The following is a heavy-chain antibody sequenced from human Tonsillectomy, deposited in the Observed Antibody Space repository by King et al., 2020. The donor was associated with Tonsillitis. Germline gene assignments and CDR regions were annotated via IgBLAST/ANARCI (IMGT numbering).Heavy chain of an antibody. Sequence: VQLVESGGGVVQPGRSLRLSCAASGFTFSSYGMHWVRQAPGKGLEWVAVISYDGSNKYYADSVKGRFTISRDNSKNTLYLQMNSLRAEDTAVYYCAKDGFGRLGEFSPYYYYGMDVWGQGTTVTVSS. J-gene: IGHJ6*02. D-gene: IGHD3-10*01. CDR1: GFTFSSYG. CDR2: ISYDGSNK. V-gene: IGHV3-30*18. CDR3: AKDGFGRLGEFSPYYYYGMDV.